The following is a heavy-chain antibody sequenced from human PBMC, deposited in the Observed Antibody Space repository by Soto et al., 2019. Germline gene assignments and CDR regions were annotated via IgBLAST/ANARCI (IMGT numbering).Heavy chain of an antibody. V-gene: IGHV4-34*01. CDR3: ARVSGSYYYGMDV. J-gene: IGHJ6*02. Sequence: QVQLQQWGAGLLKPSETLSLTCAVYGGSFSGYYWSWIRQPPGKGLEWIGEINHSGSTNYNPSLIIRVTXSXYXXKNQFSLTLSSVTAADTAVYYCARVSGSYYYGMDVWGQGTTVTVSS. CDR2: INHSGST. D-gene: IGHD3-10*01. CDR1: GGSFSGYY.